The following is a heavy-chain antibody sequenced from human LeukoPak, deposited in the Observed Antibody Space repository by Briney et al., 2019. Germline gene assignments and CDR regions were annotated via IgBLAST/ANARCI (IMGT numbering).Heavy chain of an antibody. V-gene: IGHV3-23*01. CDR2: ISGSGGST. D-gene: IGHD2-2*01. J-gene: IGHJ5*02. Sequence: PGGSLRLSCGASGFTFSSYAMNWVRQAPGKGLEWVSAISGSGGSTYYADSVKGRFTISRDNSKNTLHLQMNSLRAEDTAVYYCAKDDRRYCSSTSCLDSFDPWGQGTLVTVSS. CDR3: AKDDRRYCSSTSCLDSFDP. CDR1: GFTFSSYA.